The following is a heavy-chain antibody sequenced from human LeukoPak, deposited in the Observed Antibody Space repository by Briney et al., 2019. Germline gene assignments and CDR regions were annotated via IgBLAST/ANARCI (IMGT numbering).Heavy chain of an antibody. D-gene: IGHD2-2*01. J-gene: IGHJ5*02. Sequence: GGSLRLSCAASGFTFSSYAMSWVRQAPGKGLEWVSAISGSGGSTYYADSVKGRFTISRDNSENTLYLQMNSLRAEDTAVYYCAKDGSGYQLLLGWFDPWGQGTLVTVSS. CDR2: ISGSGGST. V-gene: IGHV3-23*01. CDR1: GFTFSSYA. CDR3: AKDGSGYQLLLGWFDP.